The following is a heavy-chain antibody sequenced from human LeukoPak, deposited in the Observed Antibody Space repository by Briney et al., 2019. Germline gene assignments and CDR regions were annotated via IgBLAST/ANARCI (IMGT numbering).Heavy chain of an antibody. J-gene: IGHJ6*03. Sequence: GASVKVSCKASGYTFTGYYMHWVRQAPGQGLEWMGWINPNSGGTNYAQKFQGRVTMTRDTSISTAYMELSRLRSDDTAVYYCARQEGYNWNYAGYYMDVWGKGTTVTVSS. CDR3: ARQEGYNWNYAGYYMDV. CDR2: INPNSGGT. CDR1: GYTFTGYY. V-gene: IGHV1-2*02. D-gene: IGHD1-7*01.